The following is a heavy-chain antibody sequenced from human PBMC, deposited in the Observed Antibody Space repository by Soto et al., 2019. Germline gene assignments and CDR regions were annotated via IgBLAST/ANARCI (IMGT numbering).Heavy chain of an antibody. CDR1: GGTFSSYA. Sequence: EASVKVSCKASGGTFSSYAISWVRQAPGQGLEWMGGIIPIFGTANYAQKFQGRVTITADESTSTAYMELSSLRSEDTAVYYCASRGLAAAGYYYYYYGMDVWGQGTTVTVSS. CDR2: IIPIFGTA. V-gene: IGHV1-69*13. J-gene: IGHJ6*02. D-gene: IGHD6-13*01. CDR3: ASRGLAAAGYYYYYYGMDV.